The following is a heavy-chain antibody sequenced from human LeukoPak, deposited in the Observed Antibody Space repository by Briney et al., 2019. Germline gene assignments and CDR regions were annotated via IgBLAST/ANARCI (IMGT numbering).Heavy chain of an antibody. CDR1: GFTFTTYA. CDR2: ISADDKA. V-gene: IGHV3-23*01. D-gene: IGHD6-19*01. J-gene: IGHJ3*01. CDR3: AKDLALAGTGGGFDV. Sequence: PGGSLRLSCAASGFTFTTYAINWVRQAPGKGLEWVSGISADDKAYYADSVKGRFTTSRDNSKNTVSLQMSSLRAEDTALYYCAKDLALAGTGGGFDVWGQGTRVAVSS.